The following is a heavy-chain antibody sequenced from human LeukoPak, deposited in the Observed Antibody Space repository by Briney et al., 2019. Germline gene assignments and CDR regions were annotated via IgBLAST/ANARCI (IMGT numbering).Heavy chain of an antibody. J-gene: IGHJ4*02. CDR1: GYTFTSYG. V-gene: IGHV1-18*01. CDR2: ISAYNGNT. CDR3: ARDLPDYYYDSSGYSYDY. Sequence: ASVKVSCKASGYTFTSYGISWVRQAPGQGLEWMGWISAYNGNTNYAQKLQGRVTMTTDTSTSTAYMELRSLRSDDTAVYYCARDLPDYYYDSSGYSYDYWGQGTLVTVSS. D-gene: IGHD3-22*01.